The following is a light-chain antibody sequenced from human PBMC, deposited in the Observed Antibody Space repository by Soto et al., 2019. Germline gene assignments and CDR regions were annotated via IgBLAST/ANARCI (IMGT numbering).Light chain of an antibody. Sequence: EIVLTQSPGTLSLSPGEIATLSFRASQSVSSSYLAWYQQKPGQAPRLLIYGASSRATGIPDRFSGSGSGTDFTLTISRLEPEDFAVYYCQQYNIWPPITFGQGTRLEIK. V-gene: IGKV3-20*01. J-gene: IGKJ5*01. CDR3: QQYNIWPPIT. CDR2: GAS. CDR1: QSVSSSY.